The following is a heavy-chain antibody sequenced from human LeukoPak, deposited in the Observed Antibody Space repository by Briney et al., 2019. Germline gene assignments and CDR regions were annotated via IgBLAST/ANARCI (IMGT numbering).Heavy chain of an antibody. CDR2: MNHSGGA. CDR1: GGSISGHS. Sequence: SETLSLTCAVYGGSISGHSWTWIRQPPGKGLEWIGEMNHSGGANYNPSLESRLTMSVDSSKNQFSLKLSSVSAADTAVYYCVTGHYDSRMYFDLWGRGTLVTVSS. D-gene: IGHD1-20*01. J-gene: IGHJ2*01. V-gene: IGHV4-34*01. CDR3: VTGHYDSRMYFDL.